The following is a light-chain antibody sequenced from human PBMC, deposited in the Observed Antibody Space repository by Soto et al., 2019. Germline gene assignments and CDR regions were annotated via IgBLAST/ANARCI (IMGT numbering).Light chain of an antibody. Sequence: EIVLTQSPATLSLSPGERAALSCRASQGVGRFLAWYQQKPGQAPRLLIYDASNRATGIPARFSGSGSVTDFPLAIDNLEPEDSAVYYCQQRGGWPLTFGGGTKVEIK. J-gene: IGKJ4*01. CDR1: QGVGRF. CDR2: DAS. CDR3: QQRGGWPLT. V-gene: IGKV3-11*01.